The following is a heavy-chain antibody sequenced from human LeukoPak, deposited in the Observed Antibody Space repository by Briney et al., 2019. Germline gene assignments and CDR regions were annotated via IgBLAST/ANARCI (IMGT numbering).Heavy chain of an antibody. CDR3: ARDGWSPDY. Sequence: AGSLRLYCAASGFTCSRYWMSWVRQAPGKGREWVANIKQDGSEKYYVDSVKGRFTISRDNAKNSLYLQMNSLRAEDTAVYYCARDGWSPDYWGQGTLVTVSS. CDR1: GFTCSRYW. J-gene: IGHJ4*02. V-gene: IGHV3-7*01. CDR2: IKQDGSEK.